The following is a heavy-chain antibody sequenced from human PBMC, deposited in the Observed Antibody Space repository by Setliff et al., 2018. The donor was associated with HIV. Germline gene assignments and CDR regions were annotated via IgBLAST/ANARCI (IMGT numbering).Heavy chain of an antibody. J-gene: IGHJ4*02. CDR2: IIDGNDNT. CDR1: GYSFADYT. Sequence: GASVKVSCKASGYSFADYTIQWVRQAPGQSLEWMGWIIDGNDNTRYSQKFQGRVTIARDTSASTAYMELSSLRSEDTAVYYCARDVGGSQKFDYWGQGTLVTVSS. CDR3: ARDVGGSQKFDY. V-gene: IGHV1-3*01. D-gene: IGHD1-26*01.